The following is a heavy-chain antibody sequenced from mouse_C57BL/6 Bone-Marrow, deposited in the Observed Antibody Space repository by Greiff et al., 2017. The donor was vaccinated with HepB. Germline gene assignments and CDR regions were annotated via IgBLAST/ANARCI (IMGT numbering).Heavy chain of an antibody. D-gene: IGHD2-1*01. J-gene: IGHJ3*01. CDR2: IHPNSGST. V-gene: IGHV1-64*01. CDR3: AQDGYGNPWFAY. Sequence: VQLQQPGAELVKPGASVKLSCKASGYTFTSYWMHWVKQRPGQGLEWIGMIHPNSGSTNYNEKFKSKATLTVYKSSSTAYMQLSSLTSEDSAVYYCAQDGYGNPWFAYWGQGTLVTVSA. CDR1: GYTFTSYW.